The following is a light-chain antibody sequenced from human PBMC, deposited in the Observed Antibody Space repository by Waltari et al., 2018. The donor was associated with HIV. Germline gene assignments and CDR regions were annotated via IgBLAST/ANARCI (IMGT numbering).Light chain of an antibody. CDR2: KES. Sequence: QMTQSPSTLSAFVGDRVTITCRASQNIKDYLAWYQQKPGKAPKLLIYKESTLQSGVPSRFSGSGSETDFTLTISSLQPDDFATYYCQHNDGWPWTFGQGTKAE. CDR1: QNIKDY. J-gene: IGKJ1*01. CDR3: QHNDGWPWT. V-gene: IGKV1-5*03.